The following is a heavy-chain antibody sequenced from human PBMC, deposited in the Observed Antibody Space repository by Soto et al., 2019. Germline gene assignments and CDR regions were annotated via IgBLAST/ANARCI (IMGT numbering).Heavy chain of an antibody. D-gene: IGHD3-16*01. Sequence: QAQLQESGPGLVKPSQTLSLTCTVSGGSISSGGYYWSWIRQHPGKGLEWIGYIYYSGSTYYNPSLKSRVTISVDTSKNQFSLKLSSVTAADTAVYYCARDKTGKGDGFEFDYWGQGTLVTVSS. CDR3: ARDKTGKGDGFEFDY. J-gene: IGHJ4*02. V-gene: IGHV4-31*03. CDR1: GGSISSGGYY. CDR2: IYYSGST.